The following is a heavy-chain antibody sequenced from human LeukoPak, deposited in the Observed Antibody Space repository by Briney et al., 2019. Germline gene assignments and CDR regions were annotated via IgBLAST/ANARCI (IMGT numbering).Heavy chain of an antibody. CDR2: IYHSGST. CDR1: GGSISSSSYY. J-gene: IGHJ3*02. D-gene: IGHD1-26*01. Sequence: SETLSLTCTVSGGSISSSSYYWGWIRQPPGKGLEWIGSIYHSGSTYYNPSLKSRVTISVDTSKNQFSLKLSSVTAADTAVYYCARSGGVGAPDAFDIWGQGTMVTVSS. CDR3: ARSGGVGAPDAFDI. V-gene: IGHV4-39*07.